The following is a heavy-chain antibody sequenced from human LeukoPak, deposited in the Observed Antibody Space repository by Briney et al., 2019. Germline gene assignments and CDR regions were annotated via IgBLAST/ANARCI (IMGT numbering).Heavy chain of an antibody. Sequence: GASVKVSCKASGYTFTSYLITWVRQAPGQGLEWMGWISAFNGDTNYAQKLQGRVTMTTDTSTTTAYMELSSLRSEDTAVYYCARELRTTVVKGGEYFQHWGQGTLVTVSS. CDR2: ISAFNGDT. D-gene: IGHD4-23*01. CDR1: GYTFTSYL. V-gene: IGHV1-18*04. J-gene: IGHJ1*01. CDR3: ARELRTTVVKGGEYFQH.